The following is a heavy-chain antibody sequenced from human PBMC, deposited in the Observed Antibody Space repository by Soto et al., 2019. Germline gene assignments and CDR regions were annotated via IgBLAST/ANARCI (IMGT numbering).Heavy chain of an antibody. D-gene: IGHD3-16*01. J-gene: IGHJ5*02. CDR2: FNAKSGGT. Sequence: GASVKVSCKASGTAFRDSYIHWLRKVPGQWLEWMGWFNAKSGGTTFAEKCRGLVSMTRDGSMTTAFLELTTLTSEFTAGYDWARERGGANKLAWLDPWGQGTSVTVSS. V-gene: IGHV1-2*02. CDR1: GTAFRDSY. CDR3: ARERGGANKLAWLDP.